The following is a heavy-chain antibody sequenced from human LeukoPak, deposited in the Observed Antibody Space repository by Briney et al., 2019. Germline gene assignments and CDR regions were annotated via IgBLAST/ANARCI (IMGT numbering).Heavy chain of an antibody. CDR2: IYSGGST. J-gene: IGHJ6*02. Sequence: PGGSLRLSCAASGFTFSSYGVHWVRQAPGKGLEWVSVIYSGGSTYYADSVKGRFTISRHNSKNTLYLQMNSLRAEDTAVYYCARGVTSLYGMDVWGQGTTVTVSS. D-gene: IGHD3-3*01. V-gene: IGHV3-53*04. CDR1: GFTFSSYG. CDR3: ARGVTSLYGMDV.